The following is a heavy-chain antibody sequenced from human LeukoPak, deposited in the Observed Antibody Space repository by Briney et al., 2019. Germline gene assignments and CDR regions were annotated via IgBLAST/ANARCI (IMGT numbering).Heavy chain of an antibody. Sequence: GGSLRPSCAASGFTFSSYAMSWVRQAPGKGLEWVSAISGSGGSTYYADSVKGQFTISRDNSKNTLYMQMNSLRAEDTAVYYCAKATKNWGSGNYFDYWGQGTLVTVSS. CDR1: GFTFSSYA. D-gene: IGHD7-27*01. V-gene: IGHV3-23*01. CDR2: ISGSGGST. CDR3: AKATKNWGSGNYFDY. J-gene: IGHJ4*02.